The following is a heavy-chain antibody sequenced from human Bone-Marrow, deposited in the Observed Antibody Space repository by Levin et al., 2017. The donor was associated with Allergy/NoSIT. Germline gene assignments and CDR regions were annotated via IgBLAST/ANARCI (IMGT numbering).Heavy chain of an antibody. J-gene: IGHJ4*02. CDR3: GKGDISSSWYSLFDY. D-gene: IGHD6-13*01. CDR1: GFSFGDFV. CDR2: ITGSGRDS. Sequence: GGSLRLSCVASGFSFGDFVMTWVRQAPGKGLQWVSTITGSGRDSYYADSVKARFTISRDNSKSTVFLQMDRLRVDDTATYYCGKGDISSSWYSLFDYWGQGSLVTVSS. V-gene: IGHV3-23*01.